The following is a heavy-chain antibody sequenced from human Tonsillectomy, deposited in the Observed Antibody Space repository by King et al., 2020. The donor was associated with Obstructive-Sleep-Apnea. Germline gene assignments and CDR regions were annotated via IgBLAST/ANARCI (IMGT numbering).Heavy chain of an antibody. CDR3: ARDRYCSSTSCFPVDP. CDR1: GGTFSSYA. Sequence: QPQLVQSGAEVKKPGSSVKVSCKASGGTFSSYAISWVRQAPGQGLEWMGRIIPILGIANYAQKFQGRVTITEDKSTSTAYMELSSLRSEDTAVYYCARDRYCSSTSCFPVDPWGQGTLVTVSS. CDR2: IIPILGIA. J-gene: IGHJ5*02. D-gene: IGHD2-2*01. V-gene: IGHV1-69*09.